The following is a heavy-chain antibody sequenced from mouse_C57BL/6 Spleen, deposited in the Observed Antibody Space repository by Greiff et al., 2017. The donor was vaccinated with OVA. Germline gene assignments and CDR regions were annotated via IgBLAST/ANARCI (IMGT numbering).Heavy chain of an antibody. CDR3: AREAYDYDWFAY. D-gene: IGHD2-4*01. J-gene: IGHJ3*01. CDR1: GYTFTSYW. Sequence: VQLQQPGAELVRPGSSVKLSCKASGYTFTSYWMHWVKQRPIQGLEWIGNIDPSDSETHYNQKFKDKATLTVDKSSSTAYMQLSSLTSEDSAVYYCAREAYDYDWFAYWGQGTLVTVSA. CDR2: IDPSDSET. V-gene: IGHV1-52*01.